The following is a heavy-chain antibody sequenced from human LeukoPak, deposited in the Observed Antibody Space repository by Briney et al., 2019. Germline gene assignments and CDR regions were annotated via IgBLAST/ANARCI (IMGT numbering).Heavy chain of an antibody. CDR3: ARFSYSTKAVDY. V-gene: IGHV5-51*01. D-gene: IGHD6-13*01. CDR1: GYSFTNYW. CDR2: IYCGDSDT. J-gene: IGHJ4*02. Sequence: GESLKISCKAPGYSFTNYWIGWVRQMPGKGLEWMGIIYCGDSDTRYSPSFQGQVTISVDKSISTAYLQWSSLKASDTAMYYCARFSYSTKAVDYWGQGTLVTVSS.